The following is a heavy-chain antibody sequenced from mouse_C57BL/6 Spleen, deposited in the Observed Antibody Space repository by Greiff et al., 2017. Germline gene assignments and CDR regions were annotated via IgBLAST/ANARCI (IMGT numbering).Heavy chain of an antibody. D-gene: IGHD1-1*01. Sequence: VQLKQSGPELVKPGDSVKISCKASGYSFTGYFMNWVMQSHGKSLEWIGRINPYNGDTFYNQKFKGKATLTVDKSSSTAHMELRSLTSEDSAVYYCARDTTVVPSAWFSYWGQGTLGTVSA. CDR1: GYSFTGYF. CDR3: ARDTTVVPSAWFSY. V-gene: IGHV1-20*01. CDR2: INPYNGDT. J-gene: IGHJ3*01.